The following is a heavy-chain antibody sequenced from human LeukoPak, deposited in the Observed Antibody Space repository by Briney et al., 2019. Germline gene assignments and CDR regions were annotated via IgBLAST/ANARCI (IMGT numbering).Heavy chain of an antibody. Sequence: PSETLSLTCSFSGGSLSGYYWSWLRQPPGKGLEWIAYRESNGYTEYYPSLMSRVKISLDTSKNQLSLKLTSVTAADTAVYYCARGVYGAYFHFWGQGTLVTVSS. CDR3: ARGVYGAYFHF. J-gene: IGHJ4*02. CDR1: GGSLSGYY. CDR2: RESNGYT. V-gene: IGHV4-59*01. D-gene: IGHD4-17*01.